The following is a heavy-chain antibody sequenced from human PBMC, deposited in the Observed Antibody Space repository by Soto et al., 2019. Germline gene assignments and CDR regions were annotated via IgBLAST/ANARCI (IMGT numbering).Heavy chain of an antibody. Sequence: GGSLRLSCAASGFTFGNYGMSWVRLAPGRGLEWVSGISGSGRNTYYADSAKGRFTISRDNSKETVFLQMNSLRPEDTATYYCAKDMDLFIEVAPAATGSFDFWGQGTLVTVSS. J-gene: IGHJ4*02. CDR3: AKDMDLFIEVAPAATGSFDF. D-gene: IGHD2-2*01. CDR2: ISGSGRNT. CDR1: GFTFGNYG. V-gene: IGHV3-23*01.